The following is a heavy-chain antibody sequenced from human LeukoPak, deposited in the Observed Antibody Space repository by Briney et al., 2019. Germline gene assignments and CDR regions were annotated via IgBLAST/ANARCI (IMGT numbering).Heavy chain of an antibody. CDR1: GYTFTTYN. V-gene: IGHV1-18*01. CDR3: AIRGYSYDYFST. J-gene: IGHJ5*02. Sequence: GASVKVSCKASGYTFTTYNINWVRQAPGQGLEWMGWISGYNGNTNYAQKLQGRVTMTTDTSTSTAYMELRSLKSDDTAVYYCAIRGYSYDYFSTWGQGTLVTVSS. D-gene: IGHD5-18*01. CDR2: ISGYNGNT.